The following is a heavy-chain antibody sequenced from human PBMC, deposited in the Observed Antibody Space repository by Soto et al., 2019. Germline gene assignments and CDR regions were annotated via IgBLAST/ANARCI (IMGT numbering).Heavy chain of an antibody. Sequence: QVQLQESGPGLVKPSETLSLTCTVSGGSISSYYWSWIRQPAGKGLEWIGRIYTSGSTNYNPSLKSRVTMSVDTSKNHFSLKLSSVTAADTAVYYCAREEGIVGATRYYYYGMDVWGQGTTVTVSS. CDR1: GGSISSYY. CDR3: AREEGIVGATRYYYYGMDV. J-gene: IGHJ6*02. V-gene: IGHV4-4*07. D-gene: IGHD1-26*01. CDR2: IYTSGST.